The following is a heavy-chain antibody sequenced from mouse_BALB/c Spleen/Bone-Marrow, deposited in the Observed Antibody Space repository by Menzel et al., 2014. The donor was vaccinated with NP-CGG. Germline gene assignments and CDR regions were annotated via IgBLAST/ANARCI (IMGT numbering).Heavy chain of an antibody. CDR3: AXRXYAMDX. V-gene: IGHV1-14*01. CDR2: INPYNDGT. CDR1: GYTFTSYV. J-gene: IGHJ4*01. Sequence: VQLQQPGPELVKPGASVKMSCKASGYTFTSYVMHWVKQKPGQGLEWIGYINPYNDGTKYNEKFKGKATLTSDKSSSTAYMEXXXLTSEXXXVXXXAXRXYAMDXWGQGTSVTVSS.